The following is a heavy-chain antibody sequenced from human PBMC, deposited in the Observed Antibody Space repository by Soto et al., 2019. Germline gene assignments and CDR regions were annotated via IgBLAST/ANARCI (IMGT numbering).Heavy chain of an antibody. Sequence: SGPTLVNPTQTLTLTCTFSGFSLSTSGMCVSWIRQPPGKALEWLALIDWDDDKCYSTSLKTRLTISKDASKNQVVLTMTNMDPVDTATYYCARIRGPRGWFDPWGQGTLVTVSS. J-gene: IGHJ5*02. D-gene: IGHD3-16*01. CDR3: ARIRGPRGWFDP. CDR1: GFSLSTSGMC. CDR2: IDWDDDK. V-gene: IGHV2-70*01.